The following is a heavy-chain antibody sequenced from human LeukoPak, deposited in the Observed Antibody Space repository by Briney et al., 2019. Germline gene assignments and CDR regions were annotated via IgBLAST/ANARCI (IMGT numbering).Heavy chain of an antibody. CDR1: GFTFSSHS. CDR2: IGHAGSPA. V-gene: IGHV3-48*01. D-gene: IGHD5-12*01. J-gene: IGHJ4*02. Sequence: GGSLRLSCEASGFTFSSHSMTWVRQAPGKTLEWISYIGHAGSPAHYADSVRGRFTISRDNSKNTLYLQMNSLRAEDTAVYYCATDFIYSGYDSPFDYWGQGTLVTVSS. CDR3: ATDFIYSGYDSPFDY.